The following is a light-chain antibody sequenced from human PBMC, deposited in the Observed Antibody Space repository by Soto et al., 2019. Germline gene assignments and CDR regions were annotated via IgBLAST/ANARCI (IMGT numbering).Light chain of an antibody. CDR1: QSFSSSY. V-gene: IGKV3-20*01. CDR2: GTS. J-gene: IGKJ1*01. CDR3: QQYGSLGT. Sequence: ENVLTQSPGTLSLSPGERATLSCRASQSFSSSYLAWYQQKPGQAPRLLIYGTSTRATGVPDRFSGSGSQTDFTLTISRLEPEDFAVYYCQQYGSLGTFSQGTRVEIK.